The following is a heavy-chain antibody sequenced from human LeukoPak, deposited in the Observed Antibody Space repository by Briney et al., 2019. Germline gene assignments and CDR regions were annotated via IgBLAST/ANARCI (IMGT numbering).Heavy chain of an antibody. CDR2: ISAYSGDT. V-gene: IGHV1-18*01. CDR1: GYTFTSYG. Sequence: ASVKVSCKASGYTFTSYGFTWVRQAPGQGLEWMGWISAYSGDTNYAQKFQGRVTMTTDTSTSTAHMELRSLRSDDTAVYYCARARYYGDPDYWGQGILVTVSS. D-gene: IGHD4-17*01. CDR3: ARARYYGDPDY. J-gene: IGHJ4*02.